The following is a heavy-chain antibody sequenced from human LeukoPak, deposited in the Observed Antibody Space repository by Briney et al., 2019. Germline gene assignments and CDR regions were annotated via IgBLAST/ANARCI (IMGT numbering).Heavy chain of an antibody. J-gene: IGHJ6*02. CDR3: ARVALYCSSTDCSDV. Sequence: GASVKVSCKASGYTFTSYTMHWVRQAPGQRLEWMGWINAGNGNTKVSQKFQGRVTITRDTSANTAYMELRSLRFEDTAVYYCARVALYCSSTDCSDVWGQGTTVTVSS. CDR1: GYTFTSYT. V-gene: IGHV1-3*01. CDR2: INAGNGNT. D-gene: IGHD2-2*01.